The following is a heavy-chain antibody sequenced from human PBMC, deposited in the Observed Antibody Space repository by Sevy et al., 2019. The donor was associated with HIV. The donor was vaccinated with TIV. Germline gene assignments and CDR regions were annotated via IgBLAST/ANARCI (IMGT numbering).Heavy chain of an antibody. CDR3: ARSYGSGNYYGY. Sequence: VSVKVSCKASGYTFISYAINWVRQAPGQGLEWMGWISAYNGNTNYAQKLQGRVTMTTDTSSSTAYMELRSLRSDDTAVYYCARSYGSGNYYGYWGQGTLVTVSS. CDR1: GYTFISYA. J-gene: IGHJ4*02. CDR2: ISAYNGNT. V-gene: IGHV1-18*01. D-gene: IGHD3-10*01.